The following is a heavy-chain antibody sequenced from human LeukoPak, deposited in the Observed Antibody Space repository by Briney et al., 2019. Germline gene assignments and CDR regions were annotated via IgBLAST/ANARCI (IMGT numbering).Heavy chain of an antibody. J-gene: IGHJ4*02. Sequence: SGGSLRLSCAASGFTFSSYAMSWVRQAPGKGLEWVSAISGSGGSTYYADSVKGRFTISGDNSKNTLYLQMNSLRAEDTAVYYCAKMEQWLVPRDFDYWGQGTLVTVSS. CDR1: GFTFSSYA. CDR2: ISGSGGST. D-gene: IGHD6-19*01. V-gene: IGHV3-23*01. CDR3: AKMEQWLVPRDFDY.